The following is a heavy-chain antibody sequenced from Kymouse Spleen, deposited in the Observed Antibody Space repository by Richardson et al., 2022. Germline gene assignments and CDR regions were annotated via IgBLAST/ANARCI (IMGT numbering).Heavy chain of an antibody. CDR2: ISGSGGST. J-gene: IGHJ5*02. D-gene: IGHD2-21*02. CDR3: AKDLLLAYCGGDCYPNWFDP. CDR1: GFTFSSYA. Sequence: EVQLVESGGGLVQPGGSLRLSCAASGFTFSSYAMSWVRQAPGKGLEWVSAISGSGGSTYYADSVKGRFTISRDNSKNTLYLQMNSLRAEDTAVYYCAKDLLLAYCGGDCYPNWFDPWGQGTLVTVSS. V-gene: IGHV3-23*04.